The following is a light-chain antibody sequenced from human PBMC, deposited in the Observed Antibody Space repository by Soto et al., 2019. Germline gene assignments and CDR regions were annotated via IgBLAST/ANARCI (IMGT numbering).Light chain of an antibody. CDR1: SSNIGAGYD. V-gene: IGLV1-40*01. Sequence: QSVLTQPPSVSGAPGQRVTISCTGSSSNIGAGYDVHWYQQLPGTAPKLLIYGNSNRPSGVPDRFSGSKSGTSASLAITGLQAEDEADYYCQSYDSSLSGVVFGGWNKLA. J-gene: IGLJ2*01. CDR3: QSYDSSLSGVV. CDR2: GNS.